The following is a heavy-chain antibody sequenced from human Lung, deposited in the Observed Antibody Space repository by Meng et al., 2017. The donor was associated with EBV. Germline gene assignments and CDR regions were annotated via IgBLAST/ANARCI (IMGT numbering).Heavy chain of an antibody. CDR1: GYTFGRYG. Sequence: QVHLLQSGPEVGKPGASWRVSCQASGYTFGRYGICWVRQAPGQGLEWMGWFVNYVDTYPAPKFQGRVTMTTDTHTNTAFMELRSLTSDDTAVYYCVKRTPGRSYCDYWGQGTLVTVSS. V-gene: IGHV1-18*01. CDR2: FVNYVDT. CDR3: VKRTPGRSYCDY. D-gene: IGHD3-10*01. J-gene: IGHJ4*02.